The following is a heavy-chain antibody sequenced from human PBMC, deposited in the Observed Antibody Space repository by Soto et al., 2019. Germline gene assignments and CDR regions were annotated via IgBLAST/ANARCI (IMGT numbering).Heavy chain of an antibody. CDR3: ARTRTTVKVVAAPGDY. D-gene: IGHD2-15*01. J-gene: IGHJ4*02. CDR2: IIPIFGTA. Sequence: QVQLVQSGAEVKKPGSSVKVSCKASGGTFSSYAISWVRQAPGQGLEWMGGIIPIFGTANYAQKFQGRVTITAGEATSTACMELSSLRSEDTAVYYCARTRTTVKVVAAPGDYWGQGTLVTVSS. V-gene: IGHV1-69*12. CDR1: GGTFSSYA.